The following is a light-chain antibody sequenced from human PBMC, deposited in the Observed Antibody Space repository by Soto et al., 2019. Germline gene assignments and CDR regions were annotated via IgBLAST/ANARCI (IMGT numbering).Light chain of an antibody. J-gene: IGKJ1*01. CDR3: HQYGTSQWT. V-gene: IGKV3-20*01. CDR1: QRVSSSY. CDR2: ESS. Sequence: EFVLTQSACTLSLSPGERATLSCRASQRVSSSYLAWYQQKPGQAPRLLIYESSSRATGIPDRFSGSGSGTDFTLTISRLEPEDFAVYYCHQYGTSQWTFGQRTKVDIK.